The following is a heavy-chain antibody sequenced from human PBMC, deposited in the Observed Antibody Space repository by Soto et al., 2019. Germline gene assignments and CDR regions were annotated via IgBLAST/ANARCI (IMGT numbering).Heavy chain of an antibody. V-gene: IGHV3-21*01. CDR3: ACNRGVGAFDI. J-gene: IGHJ3*02. D-gene: IGHD3-10*01. CDR2: ISSSSSYI. Sequence: EVQLVESGGGLVKPGGSLRLSCAASGFTFSSYSMNWVRQAPGKGLEWVSSISSSSSYIYYADSVKGRFTISRDNAKTSLYRHMNSMRAEDTAVYYWACNRGVGAFDIWGQGTMVTVSS. CDR1: GFTFSSYS.